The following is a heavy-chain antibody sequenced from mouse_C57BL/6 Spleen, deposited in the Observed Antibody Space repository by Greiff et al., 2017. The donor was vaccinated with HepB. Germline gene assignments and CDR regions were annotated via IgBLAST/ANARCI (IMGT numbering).Heavy chain of an antibody. J-gene: IGHJ2*01. CDR3: ARYSLNFDY. CDR1: GFTFTDYY. Sequence: EVHLVESGGGLVQPGGSLSLSCAASGFTFTDYYMSWVRQPPGKALEWLGFIRNKANGYTTEYSASVKGRFTISRDNSQSILYLQMNALRAEDSATYDGARYSLNFDYWGQGTTLTVSS. V-gene: IGHV7-3*01. CDR2: IRNKANGYTT.